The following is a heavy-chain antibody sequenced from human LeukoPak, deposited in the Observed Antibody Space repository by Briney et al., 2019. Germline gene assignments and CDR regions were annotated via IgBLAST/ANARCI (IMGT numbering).Heavy chain of an antibody. J-gene: IGHJ4*02. CDR2: INRDGNEK. Sequence: SGGSLRLSCVVSGFTFTNDYMSWVRQAPGKGLEWVAFINRDGNEKHYVDSVKGRFTISRDNAKNSLYLQMNSLRAEDTAVYYCARDTYTVAGEFDYWGQGTLVTVSS. D-gene: IGHD6-19*01. CDR1: GFTFTNDY. V-gene: IGHV3-7*01. CDR3: ARDTYTVAGEFDY.